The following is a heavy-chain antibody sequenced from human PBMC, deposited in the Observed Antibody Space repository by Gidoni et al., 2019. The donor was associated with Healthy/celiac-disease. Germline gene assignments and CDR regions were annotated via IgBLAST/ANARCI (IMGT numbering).Heavy chain of an antibody. Sequence: QVQLQESGPGLVKPSETLSLTCAVSGYSISSGYYWGWIRPPPGKGLEWIGSIYHSGSTYYNPSLKSRVTISVDTSKNQFSLKLSYVTAADTAVYYCARDFGDFWSGYSVWFDPWGQGTLVTVSS. CDR3: ARDFGDFWSGYSVWFDP. CDR1: GYSISSGYY. D-gene: IGHD3-3*01. J-gene: IGHJ5*02. CDR2: IYHSGST. V-gene: IGHV4-38-2*02.